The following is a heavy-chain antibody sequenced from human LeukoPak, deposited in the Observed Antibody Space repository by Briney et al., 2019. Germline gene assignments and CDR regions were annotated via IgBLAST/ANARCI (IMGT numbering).Heavy chain of an antibody. CDR3: ARDGLLGIVDY. V-gene: IGHV1-2*02. D-gene: IGHD7-27*01. CDR2: INPNSGAT. Sequence: ASVKVSCKASGYTFTAYYIHWVRQAPGQGLEWMGWINPNSGATNYAQKFQGRVTMTRDTSISTAYMEVSRLRSDDTAVYYCARDGLLGIVDYWGQGTLVTVSS. CDR1: GYTFTAYY. J-gene: IGHJ4*02.